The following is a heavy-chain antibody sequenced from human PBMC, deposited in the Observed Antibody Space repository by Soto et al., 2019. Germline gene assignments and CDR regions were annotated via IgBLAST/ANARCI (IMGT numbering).Heavy chain of an antibody. CDR3: VRESAPSGPNYFDT. J-gene: IGHJ5*02. V-gene: IGHV4-59*12. CDR2: ISHSGST. D-gene: IGHD6-13*01. Sequence: PSETLSLTCTVSGGSISSYYWSWVRQPPGKGLEWIAYISHSGSTYYNPSLKGRVTVSVDRSKNQFSLKLDSVSAADTAIYYCVRESAPSGPNYFDTWGQGTPVTVSS. CDR1: GGSISSYY.